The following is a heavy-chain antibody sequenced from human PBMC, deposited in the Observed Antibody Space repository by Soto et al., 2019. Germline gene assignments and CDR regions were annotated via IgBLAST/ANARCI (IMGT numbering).Heavy chain of an antibody. J-gene: IGHJ2*01. CDR2: ISGSGGST. CDR3: AKPPVVPSVERYWYFDL. Sequence: EVQLLESGGGLVQPGGSLRLSCAASGFTFSSYAMSWVRQAPGKGLEWVSAISGSGGSTYYADSVKGRFTISRDNSKNTLNLQMNSLGAEDTAVYYCAKPPVVPSVERYWYFDLWGRGTLVTVSS. D-gene: IGHD2-2*01. CDR1: GFTFSSYA. V-gene: IGHV3-23*01.